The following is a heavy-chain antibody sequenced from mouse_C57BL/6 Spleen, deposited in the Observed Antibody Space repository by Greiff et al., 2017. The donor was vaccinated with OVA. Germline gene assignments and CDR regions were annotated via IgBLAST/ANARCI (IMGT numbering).Heavy chain of an antibody. CDR3: ARDYGSSHVGYFDV. J-gene: IGHJ1*03. Sequence: QVQLQQSGAELEKPGASVKLSCKASGYTFTSYWMHWVKQRPGRGLEWIGRIDPNSGGTKYNEKFKSKATLTVDKPSSTAYMQLSSLTSEDSAVYYCARDYGSSHVGYFDVWGTGTTVTVSS. CDR2: IDPNSGGT. V-gene: IGHV1-72*01. D-gene: IGHD1-1*01. CDR1: GYTFTSYW.